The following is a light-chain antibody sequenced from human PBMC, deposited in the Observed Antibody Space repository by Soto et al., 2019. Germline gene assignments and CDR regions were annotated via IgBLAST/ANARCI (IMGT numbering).Light chain of an antibody. J-gene: IGKJ3*01. CDR1: QDITNY. CDR3: LQYDISPV. CDR2: DAS. Sequence: DIQMTQSPSSLSASVGDRVTITCHASQDITNYLNWYQQKPGEAPKLLIYDASNLETGVPSRFSGSGSGTDFTFTISSLQPEDIATYYCLQYDISPVFGPGTKVDIK. V-gene: IGKV1-33*01.